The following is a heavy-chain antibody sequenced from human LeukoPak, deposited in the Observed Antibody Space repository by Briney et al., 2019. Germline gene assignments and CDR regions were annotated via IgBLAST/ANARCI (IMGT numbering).Heavy chain of an antibody. V-gene: IGHV3-23*01. CDR2: TSGTTGDT. J-gene: IGHJ4*02. CDR1: GLTFSTSP. D-gene: IGHD3-22*01. CDR3: ATKTPGNYPYDY. Sequence: GRSLRLSCAASGLTFSTSPMNWVRQAPGKGLERVSTSGTTGDTYYADSVKGRFTISRDNSKNTLYLQMTSLRAEDTALYYCATKTPGNYPYDYWGQGTLVIVSP.